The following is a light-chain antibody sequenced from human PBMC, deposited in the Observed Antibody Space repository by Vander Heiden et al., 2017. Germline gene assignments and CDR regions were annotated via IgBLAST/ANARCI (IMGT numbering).Light chain of an antibody. CDR3: QQYNNWPPSWT. J-gene: IGKJ1*01. V-gene: IGKV3-15*01. CDR2: GAS. CDR1: RSISRN. Sequence: EIVMTQSPATLSVSPGERATLSCRASRSISRNLAWYQQKPGQAPRLLIYGASARATGVTDRFSGSGSGTEFTLTISSLQSVDSAVYYCQQYNNWPPSWTLAKGPRWKS.